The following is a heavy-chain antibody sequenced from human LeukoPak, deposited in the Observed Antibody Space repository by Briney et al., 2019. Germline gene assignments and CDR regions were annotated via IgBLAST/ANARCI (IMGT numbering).Heavy chain of an antibody. Sequence: ASVKVSCKASGYSFTGYYIHWVRQAPGQGLEWMGWMNPNSGNTGYAQKFQGRVTMTRNTSISTAYMELSSLRSEDTAVYYCARKNYGSNRWFDPWGQGTLVTVSS. CDR1: GYSFTGYY. CDR3: ARKNYGSNRWFDP. D-gene: IGHD4/OR15-4a*01. J-gene: IGHJ5*02. CDR2: MNPNSGNT. V-gene: IGHV1-8*01.